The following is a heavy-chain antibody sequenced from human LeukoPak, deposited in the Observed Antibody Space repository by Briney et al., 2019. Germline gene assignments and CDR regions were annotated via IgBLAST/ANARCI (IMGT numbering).Heavy chain of an antibody. V-gene: IGHV1-69*13. J-gene: IGHJ5*02. CDR2: IIPIFGTA. Sequence: SVKVSCKASGGTFSSYAISWVRQAPGQGLEWMGGIIPIFGTANYALKFQGRVTITADESTSTAYMELSSLRSEDTAVYYCASHSSSWLGERYWFDPWGQGTLVTVSS. D-gene: IGHD6-13*01. CDR3: ASHSSSWLGERYWFDP. CDR1: GGTFSSYA.